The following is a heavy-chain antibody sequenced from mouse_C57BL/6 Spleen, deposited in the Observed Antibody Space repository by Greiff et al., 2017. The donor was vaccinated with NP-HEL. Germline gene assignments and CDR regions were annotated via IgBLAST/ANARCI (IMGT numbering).Heavy chain of an antibody. J-gene: IGHJ2*01. D-gene: IGHD1-2*01. Sequence: EVKLIESGPGLVKPSQSLSLTCTVTGYSITSGYGWNWIRQFPGNKLEWMGYISYSGSTNYNPSLKSRISITRDTSKNQFFLQLNSVTTEDTATYYCARTARIKYWGQGTTLTVSS. CDR1: GYSITSGYG. V-gene: IGHV3-2*02. CDR3: ARTARIKY. CDR2: ISYSGST.